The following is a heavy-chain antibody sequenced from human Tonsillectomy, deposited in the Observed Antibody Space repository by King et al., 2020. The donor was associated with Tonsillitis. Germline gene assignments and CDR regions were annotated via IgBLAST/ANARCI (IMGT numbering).Heavy chain of an antibody. D-gene: IGHD3-22*01. Sequence: MQLQESGPGLVKPSETLSLTCTVSGGSIRSSSDYWGWIRQTPGKGLEWIGSIYYTGSTYYNPSLKSRVTISVDTSENQFSLKLTSVTAADWAWYYCAGGGFFESSGYFYLDYWGQGTLVP. CDR1: GGSIRSSSDY. J-gene: IGHJ4*02. CDR3: AGGGFFESSGYFYLDY. V-gene: IGHV4-39*01. CDR2: IYYTGST.